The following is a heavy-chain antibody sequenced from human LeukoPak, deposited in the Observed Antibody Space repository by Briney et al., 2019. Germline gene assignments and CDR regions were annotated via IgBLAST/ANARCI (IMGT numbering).Heavy chain of an antibody. D-gene: IGHD1-26*01. CDR2: INHSGST. V-gene: IGHV4-34*01. CDR3: ARGKELGGYYYYDHMDV. Sequence: SETLSLTCAVYGGSFSGYYWSWIRQPPGKGLEWIGEINHSGSTNYNPSINSRVTISVDPTKNQFCMKLRSVTAADTCVYYCARGKELGGYYYYDHMDVWGKGTTVTVS. CDR1: GGSFSGYY. J-gene: IGHJ6*03.